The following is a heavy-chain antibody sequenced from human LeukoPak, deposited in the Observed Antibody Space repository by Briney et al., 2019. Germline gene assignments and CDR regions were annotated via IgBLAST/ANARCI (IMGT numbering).Heavy chain of an antibody. D-gene: IGHD6-6*01. Sequence: SDTLSLTRLVSGGSLNTYYWSWIRQPPGKGLEWTGSIHYSRNTYYNPSLKSRVTLSLDTSKNQFSLELTSVTATDTAVYYCARQTEAARRLHNRSDPWGPGTLVTVSS. J-gene: IGHJ5*02. V-gene: IGHV4-59*08. CDR3: ARQTEAARRLHNRSDP. CDR1: GGSLNTYY. CDR2: IHYSRNT.